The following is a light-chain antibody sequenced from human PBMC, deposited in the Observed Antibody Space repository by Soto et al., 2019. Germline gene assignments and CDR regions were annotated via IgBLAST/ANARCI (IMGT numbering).Light chain of an antibody. Sequence: IVLTQSPGTLSLSPGERATLSCRASQSVSSSYLAWYQQKPGQAPRLLIYGASSRATGIPDRFSGSGSGTDFTLTISRLEPEDFAVYYCQQYGRSITFGQGTRLEI. J-gene: IGKJ5*01. CDR3: QQYGRSIT. CDR2: GAS. V-gene: IGKV3-20*01. CDR1: QSVSSSY.